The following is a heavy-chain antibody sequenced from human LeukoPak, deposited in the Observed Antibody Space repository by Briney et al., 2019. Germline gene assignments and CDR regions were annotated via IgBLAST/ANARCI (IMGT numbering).Heavy chain of an antibody. CDR1: GGSISSSSYY. V-gene: IGHV4-39*01. D-gene: IGHD3-3*01. CDR3: ARRAPYYDFWSGTDIDY. Sequence: WKTLSLTCTVSGGSISSSSYYWGWIRQPPRKGLEWIGSIYYSGSTYYNPSLKSRVTISVGTSKNQFSLKLSSVTAADTAVYYCARRAPYYDFWSGTDIDYWGQGTVVTVSS. J-gene: IGHJ4*02. CDR2: IYYSGST.